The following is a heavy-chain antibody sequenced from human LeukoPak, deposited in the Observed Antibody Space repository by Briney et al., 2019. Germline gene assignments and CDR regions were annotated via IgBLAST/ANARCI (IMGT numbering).Heavy chain of an antibody. CDR2: IIPIFGTA. CDR3: ARDRSLICSGGGCYSGDAFDI. CDR1: GCTFSSYA. D-gene: IGHD2-15*01. Sequence: ASLKVSCKASGCTFSSYAISWVRQAPGQGLKWMGGIIPIFGTANYAQKFQGRVTITADESTSTAYMELSSLRSEDTAVYYCARDRSLICSGGGCYSGDAFDIWGQGTMVTVSS. V-gene: IGHV1-69*13. J-gene: IGHJ3*02.